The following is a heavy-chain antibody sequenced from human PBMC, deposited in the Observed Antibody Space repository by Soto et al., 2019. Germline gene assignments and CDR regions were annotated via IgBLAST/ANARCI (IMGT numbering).Heavy chain of an antibody. CDR2: ISYDGSNK. V-gene: IGHV3-30*18. CDR3: AKDRTWIQLWLPLYYFDY. Sequence: GGSLRLSCAASGFTFSSYGMHWVRQAPGKGLEWVAVISYDGSNKYYADSVKGRFTISRDNSKNTLYLQMNSLRAEDTAVYYCAKDRTWIQLWLPLYYFDYWGQGTLVTVSS. D-gene: IGHD5-18*01. CDR1: GFTFSSYG. J-gene: IGHJ4*02.